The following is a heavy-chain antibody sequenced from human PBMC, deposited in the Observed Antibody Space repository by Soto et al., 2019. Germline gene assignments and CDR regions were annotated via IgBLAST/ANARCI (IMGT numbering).Heavy chain of an antibody. CDR1: GYTFTSYA. CDR2: INAGNGNT. Sequence: QVQLVQSGAEEKKPGASVKVSCKASGYTFTSYAMHWVRQAPGQRLEWMGWINAGNGNTKYSQKFQGSVAITRHXSPSTAYMELSSLRPEDTAGEYGAGAWVVVTAPDYWGQGTLVTVSS. J-gene: IGHJ4*02. CDR3: AGAWVVVTAPDY. D-gene: IGHD2-21*02. V-gene: IGHV1-3*05.